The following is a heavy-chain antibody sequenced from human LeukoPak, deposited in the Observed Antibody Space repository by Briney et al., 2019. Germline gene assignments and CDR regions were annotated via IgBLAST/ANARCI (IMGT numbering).Heavy chain of an antibody. CDR3: ASSNRAAAGTFDY. J-gene: IGHJ4*02. CDR1: GFTFSSYA. CDR2: ISYDGSNK. Sequence: GGSLRLSCAASGFTFSSYAMHWVRQAPGKGLEWVAVISYDGSNKYYADSVKGRFTISRDNSKNTLYLQMNSLRAEDTAVYYCASSNRAAAGTFDYWGQGTLVTVSS. D-gene: IGHD6-13*01. V-gene: IGHV3-30*04.